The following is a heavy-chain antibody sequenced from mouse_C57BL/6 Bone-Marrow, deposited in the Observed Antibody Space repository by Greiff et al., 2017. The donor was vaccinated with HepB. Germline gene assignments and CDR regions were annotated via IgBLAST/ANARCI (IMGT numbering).Heavy chain of an antibody. D-gene: IGHD2-4*01. Sequence: VMLVESGPGLVAPSQSLSITCTVSGFSLTSYAISWVRQPPGKGLEWLGVIWTGGGTNYNSALKSRLSISKDNSKSQVFLKMNSLQTDDTARYYCARNFGRLRHAWFAYWGQGTLVTVSA. CDR3: ARNFGRLRHAWFAY. CDR1: GFSLTSYA. V-gene: IGHV2-9-1*01. J-gene: IGHJ3*01. CDR2: IWTGGGT.